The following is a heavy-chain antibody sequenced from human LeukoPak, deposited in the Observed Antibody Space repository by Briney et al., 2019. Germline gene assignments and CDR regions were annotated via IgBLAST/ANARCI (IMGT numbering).Heavy chain of an antibody. J-gene: IGHJ6*04. CDR1: GGTFSSYA. CDR3: ARSIVVVPAAMWHGMDV. V-gene: IGHV1-69*01. CDR2: IIPIFGTA. Sequence: SVTVSFKASGGTFSSYAISWVRQAPGQGLEWMGGIIPIFGTANYAQKFQGRVTITADESTSTAYMELSSLRSGDTAVYYCARSIVVVPAAMWHGMDVWGKGTTVTVSS. D-gene: IGHD2-2*01.